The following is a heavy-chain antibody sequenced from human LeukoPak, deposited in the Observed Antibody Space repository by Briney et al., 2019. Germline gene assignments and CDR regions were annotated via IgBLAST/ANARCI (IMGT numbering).Heavy chain of an antibody. CDR1: GFTLTNYA. V-gene: IGHV3-23*01. CDR2: IRRGGGGT. J-gene: IGHJ4*02. Sequence: GGSLRLSCAASGFTLTNYAMIWVRQAPGKGLEWVSTIRRGGGGTFYADSVKGRFTMSRDDSRNTLSLQLRSLRAEDTAVYYCAGRVTGYSSGYVYWGQGTLVTVSS. CDR3: AGRVTGYSSGYVY. D-gene: IGHD5-18*01.